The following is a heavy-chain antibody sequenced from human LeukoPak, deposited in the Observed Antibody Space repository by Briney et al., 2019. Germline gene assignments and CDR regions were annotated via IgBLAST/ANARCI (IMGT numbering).Heavy chain of an antibody. CDR2: ISGSGGST. D-gene: IGHD3-22*01. V-gene: IGHV3-23*01. Sequence: GGSLRLSCAASGFTFSSYGMSWVRQAPGKGLEWVSAISGSGGSTYYADFGKGRFTISRDNSKNTLYLQMNSLRAEDTAVYYCAKVNSRITMIVVVITTGIRFDYWGQGTLVTVSS. CDR3: AKVNSRITMIVVVITTGIRFDY. CDR1: GFTFSSYG. J-gene: IGHJ4*02.